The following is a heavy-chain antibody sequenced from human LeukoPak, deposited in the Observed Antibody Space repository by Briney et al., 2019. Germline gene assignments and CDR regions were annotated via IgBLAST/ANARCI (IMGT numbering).Heavy chain of an antibody. CDR1: GGTFSSYA. CDR2: IIPIFGTA. CDR3: ARGGRSCSAGCANYYSYYYRDV. V-gene: IGHV1-69*13. Sequence: ASVKVSCKASGGTFSSYAISWVRQAPGQGLEWMGGIIPIFGTANYAQKFQGRVTITADESTSTAYMELSSLRSEDTAVYYCARGGRSCSAGCANYYSYYYRDVWGKGPTVTVSS. J-gene: IGHJ6*03. D-gene: IGHD2-15*01.